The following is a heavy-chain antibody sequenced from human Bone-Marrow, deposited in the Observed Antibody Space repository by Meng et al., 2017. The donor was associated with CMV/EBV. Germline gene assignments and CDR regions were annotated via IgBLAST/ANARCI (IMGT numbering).Heavy chain of an antibody. CDR3: ARGGWSSSGRKGLGRPWYY. CDR2: INHSGST. D-gene: IGHD6-19*01. V-gene: IGHV4-34*01. Sequence: GEVQRGGAGLWKPSETLSLPCAVYGGYFSGYYWSWIRQPPGKGLEWIGEINHSGSTNYNPSLKSRVTISVDTSKNQFSLKLSSVTAADTAVYYCARGGWSSSGRKGLGRPWYYWGQGTLVTVSS. J-gene: IGHJ4*02. CDR1: GGYFSGYY.